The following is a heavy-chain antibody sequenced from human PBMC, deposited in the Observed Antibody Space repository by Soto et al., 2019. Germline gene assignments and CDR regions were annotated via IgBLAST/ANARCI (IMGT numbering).Heavy chain of an antibody. CDR2: IYYSGTT. J-gene: IGHJ5*02. D-gene: IGHD3-22*01. CDR3: ARDYYDSSDYTRNWFDP. CDR1: GDSITSNSYF. V-gene: IGHV4-39*01. Sequence: PSETLSLTCTVSGDSITSNSYFWAWIRQPPGKGLEWIGSIYYSGTTYYNPSLKSRVTISVDRSKNQFSLKLSSVTAADTAVYYCARDYYDSSDYTRNWFDPWGQGTLVTVSS.